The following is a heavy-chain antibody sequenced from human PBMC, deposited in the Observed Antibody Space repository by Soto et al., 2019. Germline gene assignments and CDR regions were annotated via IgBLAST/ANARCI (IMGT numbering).Heavy chain of an antibody. V-gene: IGHV1-69*02. Sequence: QVQLVQSGAEVKKPGSSVKVSCKASGGTFSSYTISWVRQAPGQGLEWMGRIIPILGIANYAQKFQGRVTITADKSTSTAYMELSSLRSEDAAVYYCARGGSGYYAAYWGQGTLVTVSS. CDR1: GGTFSSYT. D-gene: IGHD3-3*01. CDR3: ARGGSGYYAAY. CDR2: IIPILGIA. J-gene: IGHJ4*02.